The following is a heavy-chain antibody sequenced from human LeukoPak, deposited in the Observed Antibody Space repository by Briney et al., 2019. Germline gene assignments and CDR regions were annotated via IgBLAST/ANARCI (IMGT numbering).Heavy chain of an antibody. CDR1: GGSISSSSYY. J-gene: IGHJ4*02. CDR2: IYYSGST. V-gene: IGHV4-39*01. Sequence: PSETLSLTCTVSGGSISSSSYYWGWIRQPPGKGLKWIGSIYYSGSTYYNPSLKSRVTISVDTSKNQFSLKLSSVTAADTAVYYCARDDPTAMEFWGQGTLVTVSS. D-gene: IGHD5-18*01. CDR3: ARDDPTAMEF.